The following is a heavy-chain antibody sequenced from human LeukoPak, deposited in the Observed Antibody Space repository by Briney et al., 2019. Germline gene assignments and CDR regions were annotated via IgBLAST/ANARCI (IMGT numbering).Heavy chain of an antibody. CDR3: ARAYRRSTVTLYPDY. Sequence: ASVKVSCKASGGTFRNYAISWVRQAPGQGLEWMGGIIPIFGTADYAQKFQGRVTITADESTSTAYMELSSLRSEDTAVYYCARAYRRSTVTLYPDYWGQGTLVTVSS. V-gene: IGHV1-69*01. D-gene: IGHD4-17*01. J-gene: IGHJ4*02. CDR1: GGTFRNYA. CDR2: IIPIFGTA.